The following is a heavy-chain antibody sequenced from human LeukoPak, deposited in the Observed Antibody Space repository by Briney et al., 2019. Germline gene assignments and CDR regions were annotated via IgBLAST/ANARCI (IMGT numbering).Heavy chain of an antibody. Sequence: GGSLRLSCAASGFTFSSYAMSWVRQAPGKGLEWVSAISGSGGSTYYADSVKGRFTISRDNSKNTLYLQMNSLRAEDTAVYYCAKVSLSGIAVAGTINAAFDIWGQGTMVTVSS. V-gene: IGHV3-23*01. J-gene: IGHJ3*02. CDR2: ISGSGGST. D-gene: IGHD6-19*01. CDR1: GFTFSSYA. CDR3: AKVSLSGIAVAGTINAAFDI.